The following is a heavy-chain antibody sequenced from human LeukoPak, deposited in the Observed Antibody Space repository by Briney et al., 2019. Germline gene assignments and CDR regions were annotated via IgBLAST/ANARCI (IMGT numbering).Heavy chain of an antibody. J-gene: IGHJ4*02. D-gene: IGHD6-13*01. Sequence: SETLSLTCTVSGGSISSSSYYWGWIRQPPGKGLEWIGSIYYSGSTYYNPSLKSRVTISVDTSKNQFSLKLSSVTAADMAVYYCARLSSSWYGDYWGQGTLVTVSS. CDR3: ARLSSSWYGDY. CDR2: IYYSGST. V-gene: IGHV4-39*01. CDR1: GGSISSSSYY.